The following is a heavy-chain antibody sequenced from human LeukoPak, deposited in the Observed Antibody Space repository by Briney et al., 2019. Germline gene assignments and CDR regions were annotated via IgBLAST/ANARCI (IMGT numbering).Heavy chain of an antibody. J-gene: IGHJ6*03. V-gene: IGHV4-39*07. D-gene: IGHD2-2*02. Sequence: SETLSLTCTVSGGSISSSSYYWGWIRQPPGKGLEWIGSIYYSGRTYYNPSLKSRVTISVDTSKNQFSLKLSSVTAADTAVYYCARDQISYNYMDVWGKGTTVTVSS. CDR1: GGSISSSSYY. CDR2: IYYSGRT. CDR3: ARDQISYNYMDV.